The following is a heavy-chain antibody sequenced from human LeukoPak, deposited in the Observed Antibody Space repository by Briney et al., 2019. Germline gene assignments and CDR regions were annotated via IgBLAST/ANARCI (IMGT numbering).Heavy chain of an antibody. CDR2: INHSGST. CDR3: ARCNGYSYGLDY. Sequence: SETLSLTCAVYGGSFSGYYWSWIRQPPGKGLEWIGEINHSGSTNYNPSLKSRVTISVDTSKNQFSLKLSSVTAADTAVYYCARCNGYSYGLDYWGQGTLVTVSS. CDR1: GGSFSGYY. J-gene: IGHJ4*02. D-gene: IGHD5-18*01. V-gene: IGHV4-34*01.